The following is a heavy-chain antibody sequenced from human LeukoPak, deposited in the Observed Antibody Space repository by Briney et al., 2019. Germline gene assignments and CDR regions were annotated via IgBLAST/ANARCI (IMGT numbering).Heavy chain of an antibody. D-gene: IGHD3-10*01. CDR1: GFIFTSYG. J-gene: IGHJ4*02. Sequence: RASVKVSCKASGFIFTSYGSSWVRQAPGQGLEWMGWIRPYNGDTTYAQKFQGRVTMTPDTSTSTAYMELRSLRSDDTAVYYCARGGSLYLDYWGQGTLVTVSS. CDR3: ARGGSLYLDY. CDR2: IRPYNGDT. V-gene: IGHV1-18*01.